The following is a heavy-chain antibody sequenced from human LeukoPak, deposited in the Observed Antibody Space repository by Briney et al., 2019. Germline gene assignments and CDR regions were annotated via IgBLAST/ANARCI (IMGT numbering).Heavy chain of an antibody. CDR2: ISGSGGST. CDR3: AKGPAMAFYNYYYYMDV. J-gene: IGHJ6*03. CDR1: GFTFSSYA. V-gene: IGHV3-23*01. Sequence: PGGSLRLSCAASGFTFSSYAMSWVRQAPGKGLEWVSAISGSGGSTYYADSVKGRFTISRDNSKNTLYLQMNSLRAEDTAVYYCAKGPAMAFYNYYYYMDVWGKGTTVTVSS. D-gene: IGHD5-18*01.